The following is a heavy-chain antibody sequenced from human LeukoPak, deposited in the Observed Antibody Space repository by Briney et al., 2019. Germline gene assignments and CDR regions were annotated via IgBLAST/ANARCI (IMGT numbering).Heavy chain of an antibody. J-gene: IGHJ3*02. CDR1: GGSISSGGYY. D-gene: IGHD6-19*01. Sequence: SETLSLTCTVSGGSISSGGYYWSWIRQHPGKGLEWIGYIYYSGSTYYNPSLKSRVTISVDTSKNQFSLKLSSVTAADTAVYYCSVAVAGSPDAFDIWGQGTMVTVSS. CDR2: IYYSGST. CDR3: SVAVAGSPDAFDI. V-gene: IGHV4-31*09.